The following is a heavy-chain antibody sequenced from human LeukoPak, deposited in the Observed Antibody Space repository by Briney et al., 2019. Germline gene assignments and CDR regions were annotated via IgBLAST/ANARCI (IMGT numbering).Heavy chain of an antibody. CDR1: GYTFTSYG. V-gene: IGHV1-8*02. CDR2: MNPNSGNT. D-gene: IGHD3-9*01. Sequence: GASVKVSCKASGYTFTSYGISWVRQATGQGLEWMGWMNPNSGNTGYAQKFQGRVTMTRNTSISTAYMELSSLRSEDTAVYYCARVGAYYDILTGYYNNAFDIWGQGTMVTVSS. J-gene: IGHJ3*02. CDR3: ARVGAYYDILTGYYNNAFDI.